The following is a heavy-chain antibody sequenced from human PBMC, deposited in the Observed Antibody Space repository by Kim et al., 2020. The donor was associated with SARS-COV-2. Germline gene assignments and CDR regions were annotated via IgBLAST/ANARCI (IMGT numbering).Heavy chain of an antibody. Sequence: GGSLRLSCAASGLIFYNYAMTWVRQAPGKGLEWVSAISGGGESTYYADSVKGRFTVRRDNSKNTLYLQVNSLRVEDTAVYFCARSTQVETFYFGLDVWGQGTTVTVSS. CDR1: GLIFYNYA. CDR3: ARSTQVETFYFGLDV. CDR2: ISGGGEST. V-gene: IGHV3-23*01. J-gene: IGHJ6*02.